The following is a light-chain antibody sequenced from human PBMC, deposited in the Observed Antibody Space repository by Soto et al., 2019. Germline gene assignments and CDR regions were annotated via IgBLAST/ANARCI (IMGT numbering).Light chain of an antibody. CDR1: QSVLYSSNNKNY. J-gene: IGKJ4*01. Sequence: DIVMTQSPDSLAVSLGERATINCKSSQSVLYSSNNKNYLAWYQQKPGQPPKLLIYWASTRESGVPDRFSGSGSGTGFTRTISSLQAEDVAVYYCQQYFSTPLTFGGGTKVEIK. CDR2: WAS. CDR3: QQYFSTPLT. V-gene: IGKV4-1*01.